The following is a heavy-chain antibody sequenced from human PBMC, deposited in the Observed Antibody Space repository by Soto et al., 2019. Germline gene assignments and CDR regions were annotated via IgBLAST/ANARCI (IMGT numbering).Heavy chain of an antibody. D-gene: IGHD6-13*01. J-gene: IGHJ6*02. V-gene: IGHV1-18*01. Sequence: QVQLVQSGAEVKKPGASVKVSCRASGYTFTSYGISWVRQAPRQGLEWMGWISAYNGNTNYAQKLQGRVTMTTDTSTSTAYMELRSLRSDDTAVYYCARDLYMTAAGTYYYGMDVWGQGTTVTVSS. CDR1: GYTFTSYG. CDR3: ARDLYMTAAGTYYYGMDV. CDR2: ISAYNGNT.